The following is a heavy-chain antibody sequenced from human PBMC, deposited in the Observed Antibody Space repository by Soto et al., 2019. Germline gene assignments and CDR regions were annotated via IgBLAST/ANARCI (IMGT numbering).Heavy chain of an antibody. CDR3: ARDQPITMVRGVIYGMDV. Sequence: QVQLVESGGGVVQPGRSLRLSCAASGFTFSSYAMHWVRQAPGKGLEWVAVISYDGSNKYYADSVKGRFTISRDNSKNTLYLQMNRLRAEDTVVYYCARDQPITMVRGVIYGMDVWGQGTTVTVSS. CDR1: GFTFSSYA. CDR2: ISYDGSNK. J-gene: IGHJ6*02. V-gene: IGHV3-30-3*01. D-gene: IGHD3-10*01.